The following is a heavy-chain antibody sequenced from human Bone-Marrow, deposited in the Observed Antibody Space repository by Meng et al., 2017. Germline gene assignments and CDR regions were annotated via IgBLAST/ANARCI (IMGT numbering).Heavy chain of an antibody. Sequence: QVQLQQSGPGLVKPSQTLSLTCAISGDSVSTSSASWNWIRQSPSRGLEWLGRTYYRSRWYSDYAVSVQSRITINPDTSKNQFSLQLNSLTPEDSAVYYCARDGTSWYFFDYWGQGTLVTVSS. J-gene: IGHJ4*02. CDR1: GDSVSTSSAS. V-gene: IGHV6-1*01. CDR3: ARDGTSWYFFDY. CDR2: TYYRSRWYS. D-gene: IGHD1-1*01.